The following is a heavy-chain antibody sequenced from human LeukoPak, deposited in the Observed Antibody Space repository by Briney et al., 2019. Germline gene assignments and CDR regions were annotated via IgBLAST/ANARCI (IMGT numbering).Heavy chain of an antibody. Sequence: PGGSPRLSCAASGFIFSSYWMSWVRQAPGKGLEWVANIKQDGSEKYYVDSVKGRFTISRDNAKNSLYLQMNSLRAEDTAVYYCARDLRATTSPGSPQYWGRGTLVTVSS. J-gene: IGHJ4*02. V-gene: IGHV3-7*01. D-gene: IGHD1-1*01. CDR1: GFIFSSYW. CDR2: IKQDGSEK. CDR3: ARDLRATTSPGSPQY.